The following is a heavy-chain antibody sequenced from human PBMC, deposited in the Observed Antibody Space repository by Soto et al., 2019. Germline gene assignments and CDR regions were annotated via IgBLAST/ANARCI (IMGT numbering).Heavy chain of an antibody. CDR1: GFTFSDYG. D-gene: IGHD3-3*01. CDR3: AKMGYNAHDFWDVPLFGWDV. Sequence: QAQLVESGGGVVQPGRSLRLSCKVSGFTFSDYGMHWVRQAPGKGLEWVALVSYDGSKSYYAESVKGRVTISRDNSNYTLYLQMNSLRAGDTAVYYCAKMGYNAHDFWDVPLFGWDVWGQGTTVTVSS. V-gene: IGHV3-30*18. J-gene: IGHJ6*02. CDR2: VSYDGSKS.